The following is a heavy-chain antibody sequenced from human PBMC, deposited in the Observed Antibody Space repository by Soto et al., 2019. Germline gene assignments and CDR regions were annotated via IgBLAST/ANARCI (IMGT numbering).Heavy chain of an antibody. CDR3: AKGSYYDDSSGYSAFDI. J-gene: IGHJ3*02. V-gene: IGHV3-23*01. CDR2: ISGSGGST. D-gene: IGHD3-22*01. Sequence: GGSLRLSCAASGFTFSSYAMSWVRQAPGKGLEWVSAISGSGGSTYYADSVKGRFTISRDNSKNTLYLQMNSLRAEDTAVYYCAKGSYYDDSSGYSAFDIWGQGTMVTVSS. CDR1: GFTFSSYA.